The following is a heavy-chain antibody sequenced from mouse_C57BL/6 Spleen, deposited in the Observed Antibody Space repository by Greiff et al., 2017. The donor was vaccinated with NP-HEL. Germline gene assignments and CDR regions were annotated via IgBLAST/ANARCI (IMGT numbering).Heavy chain of an antibody. J-gene: IGHJ4*01. D-gene: IGHD2-3*01. CDR2: IHPNSGST. V-gene: IGHV1-64*01. CDR1: GYTFTSHW. Sequence: VQLQQPGAELVKPGASVKLSCKASGYTFTSHWMHWVKQRPGQGLEWIGMIHPNSGSTNYNEKFKSKATLTVDKSSSTAYMQLSSLTSEDSAVYYCARKWLLRDYAMDYWGQGTSVTVSS. CDR3: ARKWLLRDYAMDY.